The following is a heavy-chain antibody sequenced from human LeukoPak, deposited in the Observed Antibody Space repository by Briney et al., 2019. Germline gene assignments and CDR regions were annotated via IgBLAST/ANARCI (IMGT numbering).Heavy chain of an antibody. CDR1: GFTFDDYA. Sequence: PGGSLRLSCAASGFTFDDYAMHWVRQAPGKGLEWVSGITWKSDSVGYADSVKGRFTISRDNAKNSLYLQMNSLRAGDTALYYCAKDVFSSSWFQVDSWGQGTLVTVSS. CDR3: AKDVFSSSWFQVDS. CDR2: ITWKSDSV. D-gene: IGHD6-13*01. V-gene: IGHV3-9*01. J-gene: IGHJ4*02.